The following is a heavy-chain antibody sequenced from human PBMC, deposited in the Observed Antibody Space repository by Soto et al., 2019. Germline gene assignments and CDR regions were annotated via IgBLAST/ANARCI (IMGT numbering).Heavy chain of an antibody. D-gene: IGHD4-4*01. CDR2: ISGSGGST. J-gene: IGHJ4*02. CDR3: AKDTDYRPDFFDY. V-gene: IGHV3-23*01. Sequence: GGSLRLSCADSGFTFSSYAMSWVRQAPGKGLEWVSAISGSGGSTYYADSVKGRFTISIDNSKNTLYLQMNSLRAEDTAVYYCAKDTDYRPDFFDYWGQGTLVTV. CDR1: GFTFSSYA.